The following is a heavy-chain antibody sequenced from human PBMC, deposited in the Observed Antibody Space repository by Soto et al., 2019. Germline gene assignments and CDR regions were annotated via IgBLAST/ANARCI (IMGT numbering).Heavy chain of an antibody. Sequence: SGGSLRLSCAASGFTFSSYAMSWVRQAPGKGLEWVSAISGSGGSTYYADSVKGRFTISRDNSKNTLYLQMNSLRAEDTAVYYCANGGFSNLRYYYYYYMDVWGKGTTVTVSS. CDR3: ANGGFSNLRYYYYYYMDV. CDR1: GFTFSSYA. J-gene: IGHJ6*03. D-gene: IGHD4-4*01. CDR2: ISGSGGST. V-gene: IGHV3-23*01.